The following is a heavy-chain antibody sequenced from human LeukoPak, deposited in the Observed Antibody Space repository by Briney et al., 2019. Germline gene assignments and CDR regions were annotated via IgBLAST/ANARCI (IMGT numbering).Heavy chain of an antibody. CDR1: GFPFSSYG. V-gene: IGHV3-30*02. Sequence: GGSLRLSCAASGFPFSSYGMRWVRQAPGKGPEWVAFIRYDVSREFYADSVKGRFTISRDNSKCTVFLQMSILRADDTAVYYCARDLGWLVKLDYWGQGTLVTVSS. CDR3: ARDLGWLVKLDY. D-gene: IGHD6-19*01. CDR2: IRYDVSRE. J-gene: IGHJ4*02.